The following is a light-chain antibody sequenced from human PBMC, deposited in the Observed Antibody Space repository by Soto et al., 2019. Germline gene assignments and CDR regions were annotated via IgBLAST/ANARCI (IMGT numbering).Light chain of an antibody. CDR1: QSVSSSY. CDR2: GAS. Sequence: EIVLTQSPGTLSLSPGERATLSCRASQSVSSSYLAWYQQKPGQAPRLLIYGASSRATGIPDRFSGSGSGTDFTLTISRLEPEDFAVYFCHQYSNWPSGTFGPGTTVDIK. V-gene: IGKV3-20*01. J-gene: IGKJ3*01. CDR3: HQYSNWPSGT.